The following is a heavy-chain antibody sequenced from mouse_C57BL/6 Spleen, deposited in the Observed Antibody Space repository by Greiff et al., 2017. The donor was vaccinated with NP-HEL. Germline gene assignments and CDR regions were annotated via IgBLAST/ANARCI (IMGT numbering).Heavy chain of an antibody. D-gene: IGHD2-4*01. CDR2: IWSGGST. J-gene: IGHJ4*01. CDR3: ARGGITTYYYAMDY. V-gene: IGHV2-2*01. CDR1: GFSLTSYG. Sequence: VKLVESGPGLVQPSQSLSITCTVSGFSLTSYGVHWVRQSPGKGLEWLGVIWSGGSTDYNAAFISRLSISKDNSKSQVFFKMNSLQADDTAIYYCARGGITTYYYAMDYWGQGTSVTVSS.